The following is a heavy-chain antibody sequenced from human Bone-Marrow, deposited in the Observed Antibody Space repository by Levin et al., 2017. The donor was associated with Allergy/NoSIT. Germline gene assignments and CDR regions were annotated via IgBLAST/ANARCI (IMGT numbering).Heavy chain of an antibody. CDR2: INHSGGT. CDR3: ARGSEYEEPTISNYYYYYGMDV. J-gene: IGHJ6*02. D-gene: IGHD1-1*01. Sequence: TSETLSLTCAVSGGSFTAHYWNWIRQSPGKGLEWIGEINHSGGTNYNPSLKSRVTISADTSSSQISLRLTSMTAADTAVYYCARGSEYEEPTISNYYYYYGMDVWGQGTTVTVSS. CDR1: GGSFTAHY. V-gene: IGHV4-34*01.